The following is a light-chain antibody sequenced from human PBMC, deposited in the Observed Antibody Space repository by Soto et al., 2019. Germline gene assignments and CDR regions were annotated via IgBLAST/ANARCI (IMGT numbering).Light chain of an antibody. Sequence: DIQMTQSPSSLSASVGDRVTITCRASQSISTYLNWYQQKVGKAPKLLIYAASSLQRGVPSRFSGSGSGTDFALSISSLPREDFATYYCQQSFSTPRPFGQGTKLDIK. J-gene: IGKJ2*01. V-gene: IGKV1-39*01. CDR3: QQSFSTPRP. CDR2: AAS. CDR1: QSISTY.